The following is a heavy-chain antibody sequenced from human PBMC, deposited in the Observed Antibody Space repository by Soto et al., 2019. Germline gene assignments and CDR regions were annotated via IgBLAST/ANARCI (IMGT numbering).Heavy chain of an antibody. J-gene: IGHJ6*02. CDR3: ARQIAARPIDYYYGMDV. CDR2: IYPGDSDT. Sequence: GESLKISCKGSGYSFTSYWIGWVRQMPGKGLEWMEIIYPGDSDTRYSPSFQGQVTISADKSISTAYLQWSSLKASDTAMYYCARQIAARPIDYYYGMDVWGQGTTVTVSS. CDR1: GYSFTSYW. V-gene: IGHV5-51*01. D-gene: IGHD6-6*01.